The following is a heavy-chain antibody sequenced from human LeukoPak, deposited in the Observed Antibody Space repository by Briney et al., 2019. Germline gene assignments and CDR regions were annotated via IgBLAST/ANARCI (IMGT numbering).Heavy chain of an antibody. CDR3: XKDQVYVAAAGTGNWFDP. Sequence: GGSLRLSCAASGFTFSSYGMHWVRQAPGKGLEWVAFIRYDGSNKYYADSVKGRFTISRDNSKNTLYLQMNSLRAEDTAVYYXXKDQVYVAAAGTGNWFDPWGQGTLVTVSS. CDR1: GFTFSSYG. D-gene: IGHD6-13*01. CDR2: IRYDGSNK. V-gene: IGHV3-30*02. J-gene: IGHJ5*02.